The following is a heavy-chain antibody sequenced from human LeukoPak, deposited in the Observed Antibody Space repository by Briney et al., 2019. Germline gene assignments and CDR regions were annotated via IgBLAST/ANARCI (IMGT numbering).Heavy chain of an antibody. J-gene: IGHJ4*02. CDR3: AKVKPLMVRGVNSARYYFDY. V-gene: IGHV3-23*01. Sequence: PGGSLRLSCAACGFTLSSYVMSWVRQAPGKGLEWVSAISVSGGSTYYADSVKGRFTISRDNSKNTLYLQMNSLRAEDTAVYYCAKVKPLMVRGVNSARYYFDYWGQGTLVTVSS. CDR2: ISVSGGST. D-gene: IGHD3-10*01. CDR1: GFTLSSYV.